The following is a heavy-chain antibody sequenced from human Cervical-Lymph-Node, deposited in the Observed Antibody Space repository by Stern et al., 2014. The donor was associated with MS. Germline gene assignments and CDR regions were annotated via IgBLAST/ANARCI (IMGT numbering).Heavy chain of an antibody. J-gene: IGHJ4*01. CDR2: IYYSGST. CDR1: GGSITNYY. Sequence: VQLEESGPGLVKPSETLSLTCTVSGGSITNYYWSWLRQPPGKGLEWIGYIYYSGSTHYNPSLKSRVTISVETSQNQLSLRLRSVTASDTAVYYCARYKGIFCLWGQGTLVPVSS. D-gene: IGHD3-3*02. CDR3: ARYKGIFCL. V-gene: IGHV4-59*01.